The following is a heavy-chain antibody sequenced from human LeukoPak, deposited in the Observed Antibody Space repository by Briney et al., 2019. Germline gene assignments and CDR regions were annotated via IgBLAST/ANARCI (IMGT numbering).Heavy chain of an antibody. V-gene: IGHV4-34*01. Sequence: SETLSLTCAVYGGSFSGYYWSWVRQPPGKGLEWTGEINHSGSTNYNPSPKSRVTISVDTSKNQFSLKLSSVTAADTAVYYCARITSSGGVGGIDYWGQGTLVTVSS. CDR2: INHSGST. J-gene: IGHJ4*02. CDR3: ARITSSGGVGGIDY. CDR1: GGSFSGYY. D-gene: IGHD2-2*01.